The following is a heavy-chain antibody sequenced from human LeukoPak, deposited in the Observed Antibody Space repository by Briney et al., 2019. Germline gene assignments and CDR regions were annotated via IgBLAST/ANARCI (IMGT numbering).Heavy chain of an antibody. J-gene: IGHJ4*02. CDR2: ISSSSSYI. V-gene: IGHV3-21*01. CDR1: GFTFSDYT. Sequence: GGSLRLSCSASGFTFSDYTLNWVRQTPGKGLEWVSSISSSSSYIYYADSVKGRFTISRDNAKNSLYLQMNSLRAEDTAVYYCARGPTPDYWGQGILVTVSS. CDR3: ARGPTPDY.